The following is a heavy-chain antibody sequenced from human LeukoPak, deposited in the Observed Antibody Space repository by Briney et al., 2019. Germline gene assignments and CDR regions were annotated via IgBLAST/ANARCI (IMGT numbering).Heavy chain of an antibody. CDR2: IYTSGST. V-gene: IGHV4-4*07. Sequence: SETLSLTCTVSVGSISSYYWSWIRQPAGKGLEWIGRIYTSGSTNYNPSLKSRVTMSVDTSKNQFSLKLSSVTAADTAVYYCARGGRGPAPYYYYGMDVWGQGTTVTVSS. CDR1: VGSISSYY. D-gene: IGHD2-2*01. J-gene: IGHJ6*02. CDR3: ARGGRGPAPYYYYGMDV.